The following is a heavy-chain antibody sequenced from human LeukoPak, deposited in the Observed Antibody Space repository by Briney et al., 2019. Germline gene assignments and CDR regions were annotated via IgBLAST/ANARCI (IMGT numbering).Heavy chain of an antibody. V-gene: IGHV1-69*04. Sequence: SVKVSCKASGGTFSSYAISWVRQAPGQGLEWMGRIIPILGIANYAQKFQGRVTITADKATSTAYMERSSLKSEDTAVYYCARDHYYDISPPDAVDIWGQGTMVTVSS. D-gene: IGHD3-22*01. CDR3: ARDHYYDISPPDAVDI. J-gene: IGHJ3*02. CDR1: GGTFSSYA. CDR2: IIPILGIA.